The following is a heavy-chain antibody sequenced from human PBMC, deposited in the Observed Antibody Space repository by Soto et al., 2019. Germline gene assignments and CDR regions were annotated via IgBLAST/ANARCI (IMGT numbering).Heavy chain of an antibody. CDR3: SSAVALYSHYGMDV. J-gene: IGHJ6*02. V-gene: IGHV3-73*02. D-gene: IGHD6-19*01. CDR1: GFTIRGSE. Sequence: VQLVESGGGLVQPGGSLKLSCAAPGFTIRGSEMHWVRQASGKGLEWVGRIRSKSNSYATAYSASVEGRFTISRDDSKDTAYLQMNSLKTEDTAVYYCSSAVALYSHYGMDVWGQGTTVTVSS. CDR2: IRSKSNSYAT.